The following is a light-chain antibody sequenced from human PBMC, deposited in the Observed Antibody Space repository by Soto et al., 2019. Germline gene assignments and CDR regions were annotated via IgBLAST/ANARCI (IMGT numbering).Light chain of an antibody. V-gene: IGKV3-15*01. Sequence: EIVMTQSPANLSVSPGGRATLSCRARQTVHSNLAWYQHKSGQAPRLLIYAATTRATGIPARISGSGSGTEFTLTITSLQSEDSAVYFCHQYNDWPVYTFGPGTKLEIK. CDR3: HQYNDWPVYT. CDR1: QTVHSN. CDR2: AAT. J-gene: IGKJ2*01.